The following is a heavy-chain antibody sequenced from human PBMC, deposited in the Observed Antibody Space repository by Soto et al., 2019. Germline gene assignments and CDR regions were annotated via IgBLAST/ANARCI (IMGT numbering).Heavy chain of an antibody. J-gene: IGHJ3*02. CDR1: GFTFSSYS. Sequence: GGSLRLSCAASGFTFSSYSMNWVRQAPGKGLEWVSYISSSSSTIYYADSVKGRFTISRDNAKNTLYLQMNSLRAEDTAVYYCAREVTGPRYAFDSWGQGTMVTASS. CDR3: AREVTGPRYAFDS. V-gene: IGHV3-48*04. CDR2: ISSSSSTI.